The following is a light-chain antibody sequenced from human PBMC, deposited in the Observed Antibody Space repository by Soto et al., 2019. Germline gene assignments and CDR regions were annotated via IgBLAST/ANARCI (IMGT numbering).Light chain of an antibody. V-gene: IGKV3-20*01. CDR2: ASS. CDR3: QQYGSSPRT. CDR1: QSVSSSY. Sequence: EIVLTQSPGTLSLSPGERATLSCRASQSVSSSYLAWYQQKPGQAPSLLIYASSNRATGIPDRFSGSGSGTDFTLTISRLEPEDFAVYYCQQYGSSPRTFGQGTKVEIK. J-gene: IGKJ2*02.